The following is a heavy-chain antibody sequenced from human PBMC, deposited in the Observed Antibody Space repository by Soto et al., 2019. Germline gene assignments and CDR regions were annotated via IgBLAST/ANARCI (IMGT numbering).Heavy chain of an antibody. CDR2: ISSGSGTI. Sequence: GGSLRLSCAASGFTFSNYNMNWVRQAPGKGLQWVSYISSGSGTIYYADSVRGRFTISRDNAKNSLYLQMNSLRAEDTAVYYCAKDARGTYYYYGMDVWGQGTTVTVSS. CDR3: AKDARGTYYYYGMDV. CDR1: GFTFSNYN. J-gene: IGHJ6*02. V-gene: IGHV3-48*01. D-gene: IGHD2-15*01.